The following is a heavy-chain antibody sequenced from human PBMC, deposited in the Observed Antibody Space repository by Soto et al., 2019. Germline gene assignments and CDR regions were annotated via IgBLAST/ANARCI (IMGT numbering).Heavy chain of an antibody. D-gene: IGHD5-12*01. CDR3: ARDRCTSDSCYDRLDD. CDR2: INPNSGGT. CDR1: GYTFTAYY. V-gene: IGHV1-2*02. Sequence: ASVKFSFKASGYTFTAYYVHWVRQAPGQGLEWMGWINPNSGGTNYAQKFQGEFTMTSDTSISTAYMELSSLRSDDTAVYYCARDRCTSDSCYDRLDDWGQGSLVTVS. J-gene: IGHJ4*02.